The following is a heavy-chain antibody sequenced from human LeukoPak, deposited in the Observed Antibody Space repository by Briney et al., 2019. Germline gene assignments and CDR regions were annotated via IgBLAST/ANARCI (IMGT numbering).Heavy chain of an antibody. CDR1: GFTFSSYA. V-gene: IGHV3-30*04. CDR2: ISYDGSNK. D-gene: IGHD3-16*01. CDR3: ARAPILGGDAFDI. J-gene: IGHJ3*02. Sequence: GGSLRLSCAASGFTFSSYAMHWVRQAPGKGREWVAVISYDGSNKYYADSVKGRFPISRDNSKTTLYLQMNSLRAEDTAVYYCARAPILGGDAFDIWGQGTMVTVSS.